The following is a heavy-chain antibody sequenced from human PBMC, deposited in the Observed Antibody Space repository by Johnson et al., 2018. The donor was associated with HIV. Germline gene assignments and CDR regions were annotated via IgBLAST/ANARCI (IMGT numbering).Heavy chain of an antibody. CDR2: ISYDGSNK. V-gene: IGHV3-30*04. Sequence: PGKGLEWVAVISYDGSNKYYADSVKGRFTISRDNAEYSLYLQMNSLRAEDTAVYYCARVKSYGNWGSRKGGRESRAAFDIWGQGTMVTVSS. J-gene: IGHJ3*02. D-gene: IGHD7-27*01. CDR3: ARVKSYGNWGSRKGGRESRAAFDI.